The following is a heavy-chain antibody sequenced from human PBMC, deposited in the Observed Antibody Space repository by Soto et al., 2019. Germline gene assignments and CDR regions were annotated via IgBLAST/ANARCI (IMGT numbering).Heavy chain of an antibody. CDR2: INEDGSEK. D-gene: IGHD5-18*01. V-gene: IGHV3-7*01. CDR1: GFMFTKHW. CDR3: ARCGSYGFVWFYYYAMDV. J-gene: IGHJ6*02. Sequence: EVQLVESGGGAVQPGGSLRLSCVVSGFMFTKHWMGWVRQVPGKGLEWLANINEDGSEKNYVDSVKGRFTISRDNAKNSLYLQMSSLRVEDTAVYYCARCGSYGFVWFYYYAMDVWGQGTAVTVSS.